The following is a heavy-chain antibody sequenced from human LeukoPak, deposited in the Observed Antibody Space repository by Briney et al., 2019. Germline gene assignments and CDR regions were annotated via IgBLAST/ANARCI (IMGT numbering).Heavy chain of an antibody. CDR2: IYYSGST. CDR3: ARDRQWLGDDAFDI. V-gene: IGHV4-59*01. Sequence: PSETLSLTCTVSGGSISSYYWSWIRQPPGKGLEWIGYIYYSGSTNYNPSLKGRVTISVDTSKNQFSLKLSSVTAADTAVYYCARDRQWLGDDAFDIWGQGTMVTVSS. CDR1: GGSISSYY. J-gene: IGHJ3*02. D-gene: IGHD6-19*01.